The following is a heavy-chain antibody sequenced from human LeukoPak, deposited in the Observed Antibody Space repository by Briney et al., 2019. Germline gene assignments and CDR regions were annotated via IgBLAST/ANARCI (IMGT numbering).Heavy chain of an antibody. J-gene: IGHJ2*01. D-gene: IGHD1-26*01. CDR3: ARDRLGATGHWRIDV. V-gene: IGHV4-4*07. CDR2: IYNSGTT. CDR1: GGSFSSYY. Sequence: SETLSLTCTVSGGSFSSYYWTWIRQPAGKGLEWIGRIYNSGTTNYSPSLESRVTMSLDTPKNRFSLSLSSVTAADTAVYYCARDRLGATGHWRIDVWGRGTLVTVSS.